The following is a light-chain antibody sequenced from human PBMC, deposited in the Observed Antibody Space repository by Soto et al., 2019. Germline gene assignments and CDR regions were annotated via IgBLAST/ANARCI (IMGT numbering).Light chain of an antibody. CDR2: DAS. CDR1: HSISSW. CDR3: QQYNSYSVYT. V-gene: IGKV1-5*01. Sequence: DIQMTQSPSTLSASVGDRVTITCRASHSISSWLAWYQQKPGKAPKLLIYDASSLESGVPSRFSGSGSGTEFTLTISSLQPHDFATYYCQQYNSYSVYTFGQGTKLEI. J-gene: IGKJ2*01.